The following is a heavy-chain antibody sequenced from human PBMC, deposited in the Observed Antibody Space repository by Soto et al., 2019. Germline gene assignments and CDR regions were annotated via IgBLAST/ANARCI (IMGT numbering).Heavy chain of an antibody. CDR3: ARSRYSGSYLFDY. J-gene: IGHJ4*02. CDR1: GGSISSGDYY. V-gene: IGHV4-30-4*01. CDR2: IHNSVST. D-gene: IGHD1-26*01. Sequence: SETLSLTCTVSGGSISSGDYYWSWIRQPPGKGLEWIAYIHNSVSTHYNPSLKSRVTISVDTSKNQFSLKLSSVTAADTALYYCARSRYSGSYLFDYRGKGILVT.